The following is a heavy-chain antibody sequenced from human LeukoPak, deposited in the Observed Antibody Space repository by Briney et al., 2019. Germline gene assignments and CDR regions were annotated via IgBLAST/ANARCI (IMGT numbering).Heavy chain of an antibody. D-gene: IGHD6-6*01. CDR1: GGSISSYY. J-gene: IGHJ4*02. CDR3: ARLLGFGSSSDGFDY. Sequence: PSETLSLTCTVSGGSISSYYWSWIRQPPGKGLEWIGYIYYSGSTNYNPSLKSRVTISVDTSKNQFSLKLSSVTAADTAVYYCARLLGFGSSSDGFDYWGQGTLVTVSS. V-gene: IGHV4-59*01. CDR2: IYYSGST.